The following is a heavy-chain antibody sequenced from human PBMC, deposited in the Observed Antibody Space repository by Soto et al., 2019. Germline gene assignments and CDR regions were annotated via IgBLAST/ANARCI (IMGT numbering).Heavy chain of an antibody. V-gene: IGHV3-74*01. J-gene: IGHJ4*02. D-gene: IGHD1-26*01. CDR2: IYFDGITT. CDR3: ARGGAMGVDY. Sequence: GGSLRLSCTASGFTFNTHWMHWVRQAPGKGLVWVSRIYFDGITTNYADSVRGRLTVSRDNAKNTVYLHVNTLRDEDTAVYYCARGGAMGVDYWGQGTLVTVSS. CDR1: GFTFNTHW.